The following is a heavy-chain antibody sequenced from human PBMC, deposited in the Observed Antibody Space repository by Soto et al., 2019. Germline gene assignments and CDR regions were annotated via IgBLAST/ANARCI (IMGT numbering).Heavy chain of an antibody. D-gene: IGHD4-17*01. CDR2: ISYDGSNK. CDR1: GFTFSSLG. CDR3: AKATWGDYVLAPLGY. Sequence: GGSLRLSCAASGFTFSSLGMHRVRQAPGKGLEWVAVISYDGSNKYYADSVKGRFTISRDNSKNTLYLQMNSLRAEDTAVYYCAKATWGDYVLAPLGYWGQGTLVTVSS. V-gene: IGHV3-30*18. J-gene: IGHJ4*02.